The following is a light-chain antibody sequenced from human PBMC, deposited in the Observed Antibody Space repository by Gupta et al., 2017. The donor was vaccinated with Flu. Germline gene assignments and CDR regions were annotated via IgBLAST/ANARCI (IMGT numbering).Light chain of an antibody. J-gene: IGKJ1*01. V-gene: IGKV1-12*01. CDR1: QGISAW. CDR2: AAS. Sequence: PSSVSASVGDTVTITCRASQGISAWLAWYQQKPGKAPKLLMSAASSVESGVPTRFSGSGSGTEFTLTISRLQPEDFATYYCQRTDNFPWTFGQGTXVEIK. CDR3: QRTDNFPWT.